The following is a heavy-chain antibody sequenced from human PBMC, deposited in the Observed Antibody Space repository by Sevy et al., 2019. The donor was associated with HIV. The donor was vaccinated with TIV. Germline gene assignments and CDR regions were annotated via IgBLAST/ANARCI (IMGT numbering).Heavy chain of an antibody. J-gene: IGHJ4*02. V-gene: IGHV3-7*01. CDR2: INQDGNEK. D-gene: IGHD3-3*01. Sequence: GGSLRLSCAASGFTFSDSWMHWVRQAPGKGLEWVANINQDGNEKYYVDSVKGRFTISRDNAKNSLYLQMNSLRDVDTTVYYCATFSVGYWGQGTLVTVSS. CDR1: GFTFSDSW. CDR3: ATFSVGY.